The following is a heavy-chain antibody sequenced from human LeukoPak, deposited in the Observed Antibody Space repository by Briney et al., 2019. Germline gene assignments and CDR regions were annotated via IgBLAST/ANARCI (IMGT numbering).Heavy chain of an antibody. J-gene: IGHJ4*02. CDR3: ASTVAAKLDY. D-gene: IGHD6-19*01. CDR2: ISAYNGNT. V-gene: IGHV1-18*04. Sequence: ASVKVSCKASGYTFTSYGISWVRQAPGQGLEWMGWISAYNGNTNYAQKLQGRVTMTTDTFTSTAYMELRSLRSDDTVVYYCASTVAAKLDYWGQGTLVTVSS. CDR1: GYTFTSYG.